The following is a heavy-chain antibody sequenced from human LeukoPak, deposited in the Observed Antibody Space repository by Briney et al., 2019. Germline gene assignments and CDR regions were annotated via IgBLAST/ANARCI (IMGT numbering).Heavy chain of an antibody. V-gene: IGHV3-7*01. J-gene: IGHJ3*02. Sequence: GGSLRLSCAASGFTFSSYWMTWVRQAPGKGLEWVANIKVDGGESDYADSVMGRFMISRDNAENSLYLQMNSLRVDDTAVYYCARDQSAGASDIWGQGTMVTVS. CDR1: GFTFSSYW. CDR2: IKVDGGES. CDR3: ARDQSAGASDI.